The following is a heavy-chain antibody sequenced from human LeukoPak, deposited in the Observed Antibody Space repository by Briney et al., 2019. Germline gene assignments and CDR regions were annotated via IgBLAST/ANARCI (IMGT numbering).Heavy chain of an antibody. Sequence: PSETLSLTCTVSGGSISSSSYYWGWIRQPPGKGLEWIGSIYYSGSTYYNPSLKSRVTISVDTSKNQFSLKLSSVTAADTAVYYCARLGGGSSWYDNWFDPWGQGTLVTVSS. CDR1: GGSISSSSYY. CDR3: ARLGGGSSWYDNWFDP. V-gene: IGHV4-39*01. D-gene: IGHD6-13*01. CDR2: IYYSGST. J-gene: IGHJ5*02.